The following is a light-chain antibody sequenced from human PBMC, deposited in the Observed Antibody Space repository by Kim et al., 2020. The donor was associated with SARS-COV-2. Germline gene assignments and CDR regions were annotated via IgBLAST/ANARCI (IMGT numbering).Light chain of an antibody. CDR3: QSYDSSLSGGI. V-gene: IGLV1-40*01. Sequence: RVSSTCNASSSNVGAGYNVDWDQQLPGTGPKLLIYNNISRPSGVPDRFAVSKSGTSSSLAITGLQAGDEADYYCQSYDSSLSGGIFGGGTQLTVL. J-gene: IGLJ2*01. CDR2: NNI. CDR1: SSNVGAGYN.